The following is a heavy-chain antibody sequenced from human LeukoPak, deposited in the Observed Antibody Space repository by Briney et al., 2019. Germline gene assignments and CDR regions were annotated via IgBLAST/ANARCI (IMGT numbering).Heavy chain of an antibody. CDR3: AKGPVVTFDI. CDR2: INGGTT. J-gene: IGHJ3*02. D-gene: IGHD2-15*01. V-gene: IGHV3-23*01. Sequence: PGGSLRLSCAASGITFSSDAMSWVRQAPGKGLEWVSAINGGTTLYAGSVKGRFTISRDNSKSTLFLQMNSLRAEDTAVYYCAKGPVVTFDIWGQGTMVTVSS. CDR1: GITFSSDA.